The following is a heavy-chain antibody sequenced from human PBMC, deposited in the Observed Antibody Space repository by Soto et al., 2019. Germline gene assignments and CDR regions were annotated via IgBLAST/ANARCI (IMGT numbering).Heavy chain of an antibody. Sequence: ASVKVSCKVSGYTLTELSMHWVRQAPGKGLEWMGGFDPEDGETIYAQKFQGRVTMTEDTSTDTAYMELSSMRSEDTAVYYCATPAGSAAGYDFWSGYPKPYGMDVWGQGTTVTVSS. J-gene: IGHJ6*02. D-gene: IGHD3-3*01. CDR2: FDPEDGET. CDR1: GYTLTELS. V-gene: IGHV1-24*01. CDR3: ATPAGSAAGYDFWSGYPKPYGMDV.